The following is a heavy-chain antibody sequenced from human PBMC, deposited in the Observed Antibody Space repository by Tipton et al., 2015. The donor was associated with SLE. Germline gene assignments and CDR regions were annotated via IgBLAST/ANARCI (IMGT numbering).Heavy chain of an antibody. Sequence: TLSLTCTVSGGSISSYYWSWIRQPPGKGLEWIGYIYYSGSTNYNPSLKSRVTISVDTSKNQFSLKLSSVTAADTAVYYCARGYDFWSGYYNPGWFDPWGQGTLVTVSS. D-gene: IGHD3-3*01. CDR3: ARGYDFWSGYYNPGWFDP. CDR2: IYYSGST. V-gene: IGHV4-59*01. J-gene: IGHJ5*02. CDR1: GGSISSYY.